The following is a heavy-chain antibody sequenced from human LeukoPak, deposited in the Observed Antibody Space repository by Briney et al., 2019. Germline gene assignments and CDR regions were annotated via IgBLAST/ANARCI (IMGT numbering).Heavy chain of an antibody. D-gene: IGHD4-17*01. Sequence: SETLSLTCTVSGGSISSGGYYWSWIRQHPGKGLEWIGYIYYSGSTYYNPSLKSRVTISVDTSKNQFSLKLSSVTAADTAVYYCARRTTTVTIRPDAFDIWGQGTTVTVSS. J-gene: IGHJ3*02. V-gene: IGHV4-31*03. CDR3: ARRTTTVTIRPDAFDI. CDR1: GGSISSGGYY. CDR2: IYYSGST.